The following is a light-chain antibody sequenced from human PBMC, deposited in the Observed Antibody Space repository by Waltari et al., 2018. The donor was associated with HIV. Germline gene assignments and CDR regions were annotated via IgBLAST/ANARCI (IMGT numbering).Light chain of an antibody. CDR1: SSNIGAGHD. V-gene: IGLV1-40*01. J-gene: IGLJ2*01. CDR3: QSYDSSLTMV. Sequence: QSVLTQPPSVSGAPGQRVTISCTGGSSNIGAGHDVHWYQRLPGTAPKLLIFATINRPSGVPDRFSGSSAGTSASLAITGLQAEDEADYYCQSYDSSLTMVFGGGTKVTVL. CDR2: ATI.